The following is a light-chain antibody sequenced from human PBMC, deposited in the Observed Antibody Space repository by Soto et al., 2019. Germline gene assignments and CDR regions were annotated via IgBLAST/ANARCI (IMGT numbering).Light chain of an antibody. CDR1: SYNF. Sequence: QSALTQPRSVSGSLGQSVTISCSGTSYNFVSWYQHPPGKAPKLIIYDVTKRPSGVPDRFSASKSGSAASLTISGLQAEDEAEYYCCCCSYADSSSFRVLFGGGTKLTVL. J-gene: IGLJ2*01. CDR3: CSYADSSSFRVL. V-gene: IGLV2-11*01. CDR2: DVT.